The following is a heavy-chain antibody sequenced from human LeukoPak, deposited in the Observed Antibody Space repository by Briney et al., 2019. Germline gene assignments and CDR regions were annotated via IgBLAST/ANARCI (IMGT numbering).Heavy chain of an antibody. D-gene: IGHD1-26*01. CDR3: ARGWNSGSYYIFDY. J-gene: IGHJ4*02. CDR2: IYNTGST. Sequence: SETLSLTCTVSGGSISSYYWSWIRQPAGKGLEWIGRIYNTGSTNYNPSLKSRVTMSVDTSKNQFSLKLSSVTAADTAVYYCARGWNSGSYYIFDYWGQGTLVTVSS. CDR1: GGSISSYY. V-gene: IGHV4-4*07.